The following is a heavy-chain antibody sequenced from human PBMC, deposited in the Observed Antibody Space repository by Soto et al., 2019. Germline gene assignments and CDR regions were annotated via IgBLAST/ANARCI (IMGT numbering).Heavy chain of an antibody. CDR2: INHSGST. D-gene: IGHD5-18*01. Sequence: GSLRLSCAASGFTFSNAWMNWVRQAPGKGLEWIGEINHSGSTNYNPSLKSRVTISVDTSKNQFSLKLSSVTAADTAVYYCARRRGYSYGHHFDYWGQGTLVTVSS. J-gene: IGHJ4*02. CDR1: GFTFSNAW. V-gene: IGHV4-34*01. CDR3: ARRRGYSYGHHFDY.